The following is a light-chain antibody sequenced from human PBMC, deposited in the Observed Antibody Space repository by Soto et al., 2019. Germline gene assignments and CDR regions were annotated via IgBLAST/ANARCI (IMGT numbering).Light chain of an antibody. CDR3: QQCHMWPIT. Sequence: EVGWPQSPVTLSLSPGERATVSCRASQSFRGLLAWYQQKPGQAPRLLIYDAYNRATGIPPRFSGSGSGTDFTLTISSLEPEDSAVYYCQQCHMWPITFGQGTRLDI. CDR2: DAY. J-gene: IGKJ5*01. V-gene: IGKV3-11*01. CDR1: QSFRGL.